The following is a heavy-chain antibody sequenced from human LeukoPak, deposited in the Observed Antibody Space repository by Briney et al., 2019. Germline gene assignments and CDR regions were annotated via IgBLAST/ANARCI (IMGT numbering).Heavy chain of an antibody. J-gene: IGHJ6*02. CDR3: ARGDVVAAAGTWGYYYYGMDV. Sequence: SETLSLTRSVSGGSISGYYWSWIRQPPGKGLEWIGYIYSSGSTNYNPPLKSRVTISVDTSKNQFSLKLSSVTAADTAVYYCARGDVVAAAGTWGYYYYGMDVWGQGTTVTVSS. D-gene: IGHD6-13*01. CDR1: GGSISGYY. V-gene: IGHV4-59*01. CDR2: IYSSGST.